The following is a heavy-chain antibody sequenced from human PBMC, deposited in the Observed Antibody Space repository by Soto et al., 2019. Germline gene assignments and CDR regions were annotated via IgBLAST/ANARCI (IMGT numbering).Heavy chain of an antibody. CDR1: GYTFTSYA. J-gene: IGHJ4*02. V-gene: IGHV1-3*01. Sequence: GSVKVSCKASGYTFTSYAMHWVRQAPGQRLEWMGWINAGNGNTKYSQKFQGRVTITRDTSASTAYMGLSSLRSEDTAVYYCARSFNAPHLTHFDYWGQGTLVTVSS. CDR3: ARSFNAPHLTHFDY. CDR2: INAGNGNT.